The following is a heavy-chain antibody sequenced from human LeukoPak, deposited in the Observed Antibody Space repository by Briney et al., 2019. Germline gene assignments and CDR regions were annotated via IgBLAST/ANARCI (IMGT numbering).Heavy chain of an antibody. D-gene: IGHD3-22*01. CDR1: GGSFSGYY. CDR3: ARVPYDYDSSGSNAFDI. Sequence: SGPGLVKPSETLSLTCAVYGGSFSGYYWSWIRQPPGKGLEWIGEINHSGSTNYNPSLKSRVTISVDTSKNQFSLKLSSVTAADTAVYYCARVPYDYDSSGSNAFDIWGQGTMVTVSS. V-gene: IGHV4-34*01. J-gene: IGHJ3*02. CDR2: INHSGST.